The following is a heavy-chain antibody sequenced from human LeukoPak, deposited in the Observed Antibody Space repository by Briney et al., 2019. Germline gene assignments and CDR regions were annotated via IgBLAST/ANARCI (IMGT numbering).Heavy chain of an antibody. Sequence: GTSGKVPGKLSEYALTDLSMPWVQQAPGKGLDWLGCFDPEASDTIYAKKFQGRATMTKDTSTDTAYTALTSLSSEDTAVYYCATAPVLRFLEWLFPIDYWGQGTPVTVSS. V-gene: IGHV1-24*01. D-gene: IGHD3-3*01. J-gene: IGHJ4*02. CDR2: FDPEASDT. CDR3: ATAPVLRFLEWLFPIDY. CDR1: EYALTDLS.